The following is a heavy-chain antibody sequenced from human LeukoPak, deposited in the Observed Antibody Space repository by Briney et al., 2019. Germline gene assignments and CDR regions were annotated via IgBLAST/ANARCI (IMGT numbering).Heavy chain of an antibody. V-gene: IGHV1-8*01. Sequence: GASVKVSCKASGYTFTSYDINWVRQAPGQGLEWMGWMNPNSGNTGYAQKFQGRVTMTRNTSISTAYMELSSLRSEDTAVYYCARGRLKGESLQNWGQGTLVTVSS. D-gene: IGHD3-10*01. J-gene: IGHJ4*02. CDR3: ARGRLKGESLQN. CDR2: MNPNSGNT. CDR1: GYTFTSYD.